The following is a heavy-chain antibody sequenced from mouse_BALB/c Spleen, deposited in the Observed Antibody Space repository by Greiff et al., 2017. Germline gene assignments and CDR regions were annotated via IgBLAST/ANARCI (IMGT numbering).Heavy chain of an antibody. CDR1: GYTFTSYW. CDR2: IYPSDSYT. CDR3: ARATVVATGNAMDY. D-gene: IGHD1-1*01. Sequence: QVQLQQPGAELVRPGASVKLSCKASGYTFTSYWINWVKQRPGQGLEWIGNIYPSDSYTNYNQKFKDKATLTVDKSSSTAYMQLSSLTSEDSAVYYCARATVVATGNAMDYWGQGTSVTVSS. V-gene: IGHV1-69*02. J-gene: IGHJ4*01.